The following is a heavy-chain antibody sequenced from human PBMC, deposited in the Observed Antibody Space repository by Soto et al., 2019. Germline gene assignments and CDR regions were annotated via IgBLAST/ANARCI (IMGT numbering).Heavy chain of an antibody. Sequence: EVQLVESGGGLVQPGGSLRLSCAASGFTFSSYSMNWVRQAPGKGLEWGSYISSSSSTIYYADSVKGLFTISRDNAKNSLYLQMNSLRDDDTAVYYCAREYVSLVDYWGQGTLVTVSS. D-gene: IGHD3-16*01. CDR2: ISSSSSTI. CDR1: GFTFSSYS. CDR3: AREYVSLVDY. J-gene: IGHJ4*02. V-gene: IGHV3-48*02.